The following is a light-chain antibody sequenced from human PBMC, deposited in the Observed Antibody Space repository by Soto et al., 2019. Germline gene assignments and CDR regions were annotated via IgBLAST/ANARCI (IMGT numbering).Light chain of an antibody. CDR1: QTISTW. CDR3: QQYYSYPRT. Sequence: DSTLTESPSTLAAFDGDRVTITCRASQTISTWMAWYQQKPGKAPKLLVYDASTLQSGVASRFSGSGSGTDFTLTISCLQSEDFATYYCQQYYSYPRTFCQGANVDI. V-gene: IGKV1-5*01. CDR2: DAS. J-gene: IGKJ1*01.